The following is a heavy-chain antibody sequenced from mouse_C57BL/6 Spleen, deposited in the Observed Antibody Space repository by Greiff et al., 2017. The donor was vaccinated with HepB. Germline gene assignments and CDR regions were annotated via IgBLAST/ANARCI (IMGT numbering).Heavy chain of an antibody. D-gene: IGHD2-3*01. J-gene: IGHJ3*01. CDR2: ISDGGSYT. CDR3: ASGDGPFAY. V-gene: IGHV5-4*03. CDR1: GFTFSSYA. Sequence: EVKLVDSGGGLVKPGGSLKLSCAASGFTFSSYAMSWVRQTPEKRLEWVATISDGGSYTYYPDNVKGRFTISRDNAKNNLYLQMSHLKSEDTAMYYCASGDGPFAYWGQGTLVTVSA.